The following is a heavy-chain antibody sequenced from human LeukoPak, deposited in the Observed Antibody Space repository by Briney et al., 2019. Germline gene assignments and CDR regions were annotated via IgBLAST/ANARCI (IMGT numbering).Heavy chain of an antibody. J-gene: IGHJ4*02. CDR2: IYGSGST. Sequence: SETLSLTCTVSGDSLSSHYWSWIRQPPGKGLEWIGYIYGSGSTHYDPSLRSRVTISEDTSKNQFSLKLTSVTAADTAVYYCARNVGWYSHDSWGQGTLVAVSS. CDR3: ARNVGWYSHDS. CDR1: GDSLSSHY. V-gene: IGHV4-59*08. D-gene: IGHD6-19*01.